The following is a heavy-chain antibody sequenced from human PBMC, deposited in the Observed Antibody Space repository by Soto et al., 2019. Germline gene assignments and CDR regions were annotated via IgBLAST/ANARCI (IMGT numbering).Heavy chain of an antibody. CDR2: INPNSGGT. CDR3: ASDPWVVIRYYYYGMDV. J-gene: IGHJ6*02. CDR1: GYTFTGYY. V-gene: IGHV1-2*02. Sequence: GASVKVSCKASGYTFTGYYMHWVRQAPEQGLEWMGWINPNSGGTNYAQKFQGRVTMTRDTSISTAYMELSRLRSDDTAVYYCASDPWVVIRYYYYGMDVWGQGTTVTVSS. D-gene: IGHD3-22*01.